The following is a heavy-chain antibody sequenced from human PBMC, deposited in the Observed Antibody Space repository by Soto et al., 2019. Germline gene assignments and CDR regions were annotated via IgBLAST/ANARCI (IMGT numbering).Heavy chain of an antibody. V-gene: IGHV4-30-4*08. CDR2: IYYSGSS. CDR3: ARGGAGWPGYFDS. J-gene: IGHJ4*02. Sequence: TSETLSLTCSVSGGSISGDYYWGWIRQSPEKGLEWIGYIYYSGSSYSNPALQSRLSMSLDTSKNQFSLKLRSVTAADTALYYCARGGAGWPGYFDSWGQGALVTVSS. CDR1: GGSISGDYY. D-gene: IGHD2-15*01.